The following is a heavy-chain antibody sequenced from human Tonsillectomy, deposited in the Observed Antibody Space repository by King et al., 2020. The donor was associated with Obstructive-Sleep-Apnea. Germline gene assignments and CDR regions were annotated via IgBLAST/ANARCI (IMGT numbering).Heavy chain of an antibody. CDR1: GGSFSGYY. Sequence: VQLQQWGAGLLKPSETLSLTCAVYGGSFSGYYWSWIRQPPGKGLEWIGDINHSGSTNYNPSLKSRVTISVDRSKNQVSLKLTSVTAADTAVYYCARGGYYGSGTLGYWGQGTVVTVSS. CDR3: ARGGYYGSGTLGY. CDR2: INHSGST. J-gene: IGHJ4*02. D-gene: IGHD3-10*01. V-gene: IGHV4-34*01.